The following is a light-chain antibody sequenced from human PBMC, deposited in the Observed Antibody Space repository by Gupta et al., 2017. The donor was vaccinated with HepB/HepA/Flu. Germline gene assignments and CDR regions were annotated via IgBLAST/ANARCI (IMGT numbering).Light chain of an antibody. J-gene: IGKJ2*01. Sequence: IVMTQTPLSLPVTPGEPPSISCRSSQSRLDSDDGNTYLDWYLQKPGQSPQLLLYTRSYRGSGVPHRFSGSRSCADFTLKIIRREAADVVVYYCRLRITYPYTFGQGTRLEIK. CDR3: RLRITYPYT. V-gene: IGKV2-40*01. CDR1: QSRLDSDDGNTY. CDR2: TRS.